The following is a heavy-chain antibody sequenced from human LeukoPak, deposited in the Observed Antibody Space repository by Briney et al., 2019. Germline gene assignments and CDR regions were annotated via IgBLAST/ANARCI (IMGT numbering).Heavy chain of an antibody. CDR2: IKQDGNEK. Sequence: GGSLRLSCAASGFTFSTYWMSWVRQAPGKGLEWVANIKQDGNEKYYVDSLKGRFTISRDNANNSLYLQMNSLRAEDTAVYYCARSPGSGSYWGGTYYYYMDVWGKGTTVTVSS. V-gene: IGHV3-7*01. D-gene: IGHD3-10*01. J-gene: IGHJ6*03. CDR3: ARSPGSGSYWGGTYYYYMDV. CDR1: GFTFSTYW.